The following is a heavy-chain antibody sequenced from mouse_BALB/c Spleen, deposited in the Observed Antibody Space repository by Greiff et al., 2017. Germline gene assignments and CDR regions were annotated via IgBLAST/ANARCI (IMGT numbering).Heavy chain of an antibody. J-gene: IGHJ4*01. D-gene: IGHD2-10*02. Sequence: EVQLVESGGGLVQPGGSMKLSCVASGFTFSNYWMNWVRQSPEKGLEWVAEIRLKSNNYATHYAESVKGRFTISRDDSKSSVYLQMNNLRAEDTGIYYCTRTYGIYAMDYWGQGTSVTVSA. V-gene: IGHV6-6*02. CDR3: TRTYGIYAMDY. CDR1: GFTFSNYW. CDR2: IRLKSNNYAT.